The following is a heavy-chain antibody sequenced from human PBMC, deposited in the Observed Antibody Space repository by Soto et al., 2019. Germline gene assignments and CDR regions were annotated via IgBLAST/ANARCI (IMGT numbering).Heavy chain of an antibody. Sequence: APVKVSCKASGYTFTSYAMHWVRQAPGQRLEWMGWINAGNGNTKYSQKFQGRVTITRDTSASTAYMELSSLRSEDTAVYYCARDSDPLRFLEWLPSDFAFDIWGRGTMVTVSS. CDR3: ARDSDPLRFLEWLPSDFAFDI. CDR1: GYTFTSYA. V-gene: IGHV1-3*01. CDR2: INAGNGNT. J-gene: IGHJ3*02. D-gene: IGHD3-3*01.